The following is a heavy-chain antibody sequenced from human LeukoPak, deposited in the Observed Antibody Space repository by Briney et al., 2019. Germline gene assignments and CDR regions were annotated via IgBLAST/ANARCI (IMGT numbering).Heavy chain of an antibody. CDR3: ARGRGYSYGFRDYFDY. D-gene: IGHD5-18*01. CDR1: GFTFSSYG. V-gene: IGHV3-30*03. Sequence: GGSLRLSCAASGFTFSSYGMHWVRQAPGKGLEWVAVISYDGSNKYYADSVKGRFTISRDNSKNTLYLQMNSLRAEDTAVYYCARGRGYSYGFRDYFDYWGQGTLVTVSS. CDR2: ISYDGSNK. J-gene: IGHJ4*02.